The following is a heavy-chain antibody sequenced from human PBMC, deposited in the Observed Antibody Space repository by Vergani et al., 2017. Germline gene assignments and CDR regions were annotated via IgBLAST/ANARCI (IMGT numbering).Heavy chain of an antibody. D-gene: IGHD3-22*01. CDR2: IWYDGSNN. V-gene: IGHV3-33*01. Sequence: QVQLVESGGGVVQPGRSLRLSCAASGFTFSSYGMHWVRQAPGKGLEWVAVIWYDGSNNYYADSVKGRFTISRDNSKNTLYLQMNSLRAEDTAVYYCARTYYYDRRNDAFDIWGRGTMVTVSS. J-gene: IGHJ3*02. CDR1: GFTFSSYG. CDR3: ARTYYYDRRNDAFDI.